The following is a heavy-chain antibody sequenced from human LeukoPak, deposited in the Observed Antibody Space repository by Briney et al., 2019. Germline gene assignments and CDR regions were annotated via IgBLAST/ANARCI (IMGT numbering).Heavy chain of an antibody. J-gene: IGHJ1*01. CDR2: ISGGGSTI. CDR1: GFTFSGYY. V-gene: IGHV3-11*01. D-gene: IGHD5-12*01. CDR3: ARSYCGYQIFHL. Sequence: PGGSLRLSCAASGFTFSGYYMSWVRQAPGKGLEWVSYISGGGSTIYYADSVKGRFTISRDNAKNSLYLQINSLRAEDTAVYYCARSYCGYQIFHLWGQGPLVRLPS.